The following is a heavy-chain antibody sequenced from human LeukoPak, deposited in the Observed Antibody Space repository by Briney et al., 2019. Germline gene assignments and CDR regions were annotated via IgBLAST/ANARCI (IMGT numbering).Heavy chain of an antibody. CDR2: ITASGGNT. D-gene: IGHD5-18*01. CDR3: AKGNGYSYGRYYFDY. Sequence: PGGSLGLSCAASGFTFSSYAMGWVRQAPGKGLEWVSAITASGGNTYYADSVKGRFTISRDNSKNTLYLQVNSLRAEDTAVYYCAKGNGYSYGRYYFDYWGQGTLVTVSP. V-gene: IGHV3-23*01. CDR1: GFTFSSYA. J-gene: IGHJ4*02.